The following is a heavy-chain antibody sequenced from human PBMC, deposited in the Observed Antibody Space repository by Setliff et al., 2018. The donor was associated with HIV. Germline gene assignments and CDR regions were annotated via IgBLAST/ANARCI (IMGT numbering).Heavy chain of an antibody. V-gene: IGHV4-4*07. Sequence: SETLSLTCTVSGDSSSSYYCNWIRQPAGKGLEWIGHMYISGSTNYNPSLKSRVTMSLDTSKNQFSLRLSSVTAADTAIYYCARGSRSHGGMFGYWGQGTLVTVSS. CDR2: MYISGST. CDR1: GDSSSSYY. CDR3: ARGSRSHGGMFGY. D-gene: IGHD6-13*01. J-gene: IGHJ4*02.